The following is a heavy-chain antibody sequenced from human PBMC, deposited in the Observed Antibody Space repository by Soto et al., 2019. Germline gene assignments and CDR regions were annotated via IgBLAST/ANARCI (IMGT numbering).Heavy chain of an antibody. Sequence: SVKVSCKTSGYTFTNFGLSWVRQAPGQGLEWMGGIIPMFGTANYAQKFQGRVTITADESTSTAYMELSSLRSEDTAVYYCARSRANYYDSRGYYYSTFDYWGQGTLVTVSS. CDR1: GYTFTNFG. CDR3: ARSRANYYDSRGYYYSTFDY. V-gene: IGHV1-69*13. D-gene: IGHD3-22*01. J-gene: IGHJ4*02. CDR2: IIPMFGTA.